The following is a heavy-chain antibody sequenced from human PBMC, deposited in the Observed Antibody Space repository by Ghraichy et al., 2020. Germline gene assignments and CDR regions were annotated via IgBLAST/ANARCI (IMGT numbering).Heavy chain of an antibody. CDR3: AKDMGEGGTAAGRVVY. D-gene: IGHD6-13*01. CDR2: ISWNSGSI. V-gene: IGHV3-9*01. J-gene: IGHJ4*02. CDR1: GFTFDDYA. Sequence: GGSLRLSCAASGFTFDDYAMHWVRQAPGKGLEWVSGISWNSGSIGYADSVKGRFTISRDNAKNSLYLQMNSLRAEDTALYYCAKDMGEGGTAAGRVVYWGQGTLVTVSS.